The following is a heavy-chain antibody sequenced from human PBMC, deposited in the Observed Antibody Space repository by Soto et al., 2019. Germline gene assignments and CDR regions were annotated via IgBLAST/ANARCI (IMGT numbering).Heavy chain of an antibody. CDR3: ARSSIEPRVFMYPFDS. Sequence: SETLSLTCAVSGGSISSGGYSWSWIRQPPGKGLEWIGSIYYSGSTYYNPSLKSRVTISVDTSKNQFSLKLSSVTAADTAVYYCARSSIEPRVFMYPFDSWGQGTLVTVSS. CDR2: IYYSGST. V-gene: IGHV4-30-2*03. J-gene: IGHJ4*02. CDR1: GGSISSGGYS. D-gene: IGHD6-6*01.